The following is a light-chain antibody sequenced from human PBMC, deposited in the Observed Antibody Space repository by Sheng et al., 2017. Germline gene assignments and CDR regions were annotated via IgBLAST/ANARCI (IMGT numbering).Light chain of an antibody. Sequence: SYELTQPPSVSVSPGQTARITCSRDALPNQYAYWYQQRPGQAPVLVVYDDSVRPSGIPERFSGSNSGNTATLTISRVEAGDEADYYCQVWDSSSDHHVVFGGRTNLTVL. CDR2: DDS. V-gene: IGLV3-21*02. CDR1: ALPNQY. J-gene: IGLJ2*01. CDR3: QVWDSSSDHHVV.